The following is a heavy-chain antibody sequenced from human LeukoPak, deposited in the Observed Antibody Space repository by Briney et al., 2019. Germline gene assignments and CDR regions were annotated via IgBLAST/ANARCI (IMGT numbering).Heavy chain of an antibody. D-gene: IGHD6-19*01. CDR2: ISSTEATT. V-gene: IGHV3-11*01. CDR1: GFTFSTYY. CDR3: ARGALDGSWSDFQAFDI. J-gene: IGHJ3*02. Sequence: PGGSLRLSCSASGFTFSTYYMSWIPQPPGKGLEWLSYISSTEATTYYADSVKGRFTISRDNAKRSLYLQMNSLRVEDTALYYCARGALDGSWSDFQAFDIWGPGTMVTVSS.